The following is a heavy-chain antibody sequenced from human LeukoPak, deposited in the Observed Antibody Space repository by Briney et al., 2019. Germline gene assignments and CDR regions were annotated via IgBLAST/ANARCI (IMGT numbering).Heavy chain of an antibody. CDR3: ARGLYYPLLEGYMDV. CDR1: GYTFTSYD. CDR2: VNPNSGNT. Sequence: GASVTVSCKASGYTFTSYDINWVRQATGQGLEWMGWVNPNSGNTGYAQKFQGRVTMTSNTSMSTAYMELSSLRSEDTAVYYCARGLYYPLLEGYMDVWGKGTTVTVSS. D-gene: IGHD2-2*01. V-gene: IGHV1-8*01. J-gene: IGHJ6*03.